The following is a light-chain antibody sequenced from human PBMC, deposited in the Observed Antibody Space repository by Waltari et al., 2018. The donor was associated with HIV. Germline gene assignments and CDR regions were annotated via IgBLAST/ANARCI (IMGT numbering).Light chain of an antibody. J-gene: IGLJ3*02. CDR3: QSYDSSLSDSRV. Sequence: QSVLTQPPSVSGAPGPRVTISCTGSRPNIGAGYDVHWYQQLPGTAPKLLIYGNSNRPSGVPDRFSGSKSGTSASLAITGLQAEDEADYYCQSYDSSLSDSRVFGGGTKLTVL. CDR1: RPNIGAGYD. V-gene: IGLV1-40*01. CDR2: GNS.